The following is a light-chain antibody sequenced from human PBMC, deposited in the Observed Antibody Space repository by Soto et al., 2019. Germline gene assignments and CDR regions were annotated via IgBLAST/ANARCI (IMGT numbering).Light chain of an antibody. V-gene: IGLV1-44*01. J-gene: IGLJ2*01. CDR3: AAWDDGLKGWL. Sequence: QSVLTQAPSTSGTPGQRVTISCYATISNIGGNTVNWYQQVPGTAPKLLIYRDDQRPSGVPDRFSGSKSATSASLAISGLQSEDEADYYCAAWDDGLKGWLFGGGTQLTVL. CDR2: RDD. CDR1: ISNIGGNT.